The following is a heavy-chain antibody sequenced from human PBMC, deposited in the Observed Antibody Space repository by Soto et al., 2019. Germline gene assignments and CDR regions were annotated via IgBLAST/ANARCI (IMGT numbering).Heavy chain of an antibody. Sequence: GGSLRLSCAASGFTFSSYGMHWVRQAPGKGLEWVAVICYDGSNKYYADSVKGRFTISRDNSKNTLYLQMNSLRAEDTVVYYCAKDPDYYGSGSDQHWGQGTMVTVSS. V-gene: IGHV3-33*06. J-gene: IGHJ3*01. CDR3: AKDPDYYGSGSDQH. CDR2: ICYDGSNK. D-gene: IGHD3-10*01. CDR1: GFTFSSYG.